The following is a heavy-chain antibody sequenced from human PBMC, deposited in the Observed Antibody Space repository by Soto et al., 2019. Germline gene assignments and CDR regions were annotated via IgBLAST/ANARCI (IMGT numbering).Heavy chain of an antibody. Sequence: ASVKVSCKASGGTFSSYAISWVRQAPGQGLEWMGGIIPIFGTANYAQKFQGRVTITADESTSTAYMELSSLRSEDTAVYYCARGYSSGWHQNFDYWGQGTLVTVSS. V-gene: IGHV1-69*13. CDR3: ARGYSSGWHQNFDY. CDR1: GGTFSSYA. D-gene: IGHD6-19*01. J-gene: IGHJ4*02. CDR2: IIPIFGTA.